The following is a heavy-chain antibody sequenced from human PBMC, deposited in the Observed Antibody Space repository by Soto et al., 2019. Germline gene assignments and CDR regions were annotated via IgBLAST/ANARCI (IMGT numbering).Heavy chain of an antibody. J-gene: IGHJ4*02. CDR1: GFSFSTYG. Sequence: QVQLVESGGGVVQPGKSLRLSCAASGFSFSTYGMHWVRQAPGRGLEWVALIWYDGSEKYYADSVTGRFTISRDKFMRTVSLHLHSLRDDGAAVRFCAGAANIAGPTYWGQAAVVTVSS. CDR3: AGAANIAGPTY. V-gene: IGHV3-33*01. CDR2: IWYDGSEK. D-gene: IGHD6-25*01.